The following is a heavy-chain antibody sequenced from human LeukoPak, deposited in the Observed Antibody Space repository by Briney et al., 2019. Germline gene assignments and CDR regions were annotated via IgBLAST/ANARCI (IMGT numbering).Heavy chain of an antibody. CDR2: FDPEDGET. J-gene: IGHJ4*02. Sequence: ASVKVSCKVSGYTLTELSMHWVRQAPGKGLEWMGGFDPEDGETIYAQKFQGRVTMTEDTSTDTAYMELSSLRSEDMAVYYCATARSVAGPFDYWGQGALVTVSS. CDR3: ATARSVAGPFDY. V-gene: IGHV1-24*01. D-gene: IGHD6-19*01. CDR1: GYTLTELS.